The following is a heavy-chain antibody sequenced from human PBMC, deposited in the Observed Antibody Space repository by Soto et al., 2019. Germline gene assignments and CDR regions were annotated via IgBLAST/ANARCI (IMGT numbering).Heavy chain of an antibody. J-gene: IGHJ4*02. V-gene: IGHV4-61*01. Sequence: SETLSLTCTVSGGCVSSGSYYWSWIRQPPGKGLEWIGYIYYSGSTNYNPSLKSRVTISVDTSKNQFSLKLSSVTAADTAVYYCASNKIDYYDSSGYYSYWGQGTLVTVSS. CDR2: IYYSGST. CDR1: GGCVSSGSYY. D-gene: IGHD3-22*01. CDR3: ASNKIDYYDSSGYYSY.